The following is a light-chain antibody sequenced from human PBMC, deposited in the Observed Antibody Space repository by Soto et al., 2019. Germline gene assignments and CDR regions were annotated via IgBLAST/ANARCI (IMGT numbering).Light chain of an antibody. CDR1: DSISVW. CDR3: QQSKTKLWT. Sequence: DILMTQSPSTLSASVGDRVTITCRASDSISVWLAWYQQKPGKAPKLLIYEASILESGVTSRFSGTGSGTAFTLAISSLQPNDFATYYCQQSKTKLWTFGQGTRV. V-gene: IGKV1-5*01. CDR2: EAS. J-gene: IGKJ1*01.